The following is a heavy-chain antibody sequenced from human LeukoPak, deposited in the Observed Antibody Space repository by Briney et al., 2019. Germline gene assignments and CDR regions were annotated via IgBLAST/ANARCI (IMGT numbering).Heavy chain of an antibody. CDR2: IKQDGSEK. CDR3: AKEPNYGDYREGIDY. CDR1: GFTFSSYW. Sequence: QPGGSLRLSCAASGFTFSSYWMSWVRQAPGKGLEWVANIKQDGSEKYYVDSVKGRFTISRDNSKNTLYLQMNSLRAEDTAVYYCAKEPNYGDYREGIDYWGQGTLVTVSS. D-gene: IGHD4-17*01. V-gene: IGHV3-7*03. J-gene: IGHJ4*02.